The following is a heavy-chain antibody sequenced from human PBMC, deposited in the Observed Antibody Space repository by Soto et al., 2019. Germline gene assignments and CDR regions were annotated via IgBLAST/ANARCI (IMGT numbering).Heavy chain of an antibody. J-gene: IGHJ6*02. Sequence: EVQLLESGGGLVQPGGSLRLSCAASGFTFSTYAMNWVRRAPGNGLEWVSAISGIGGSIHYADSVKGRFTISRDNSKNTLYLQMNSLRDEDTAVYHCVKGYWKGDVWGQGTTVTVSS. CDR1: GFTFSTYA. D-gene: IGHD1-1*01. V-gene: IGHV3-23*01. CDR2: ISGIGGSI. CDR3: VKGYWKGDV.